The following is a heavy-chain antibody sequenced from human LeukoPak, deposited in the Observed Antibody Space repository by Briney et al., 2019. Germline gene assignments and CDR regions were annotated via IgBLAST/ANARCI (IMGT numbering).Heavy chain of an antibody. J-gene: IGHJ4*02. V-gene: IGHV3-7*01. CDR2: IKSDGSED. Sequence: GGTLRLSCTTSGLAFRNFWMYWVRQAPGKGPEWVASIKSDGSEDFYADSVRGRFTISRDNANNSLYLQMKNLKVEDTALYHCAVDRRFKTFDYWGQGTLVTVSS. CDR3: AVDRRFKTFDY. CDR1: GLAFRNFW.